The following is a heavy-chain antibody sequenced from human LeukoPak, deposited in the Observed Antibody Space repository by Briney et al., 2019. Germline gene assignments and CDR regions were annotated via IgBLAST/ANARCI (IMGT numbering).Heavy chain of an antibody. D-gene: IGHD3-9*01. CDR2: IYYSGST. Sequence: SETLSLTCTVSGGSISSSSYYWSWIRQPPGKGLEWIGSIYYSGSTYYSPSLKSRVTISVDTSKNQFSLKLSSVTAADTAVYYCANGRYFDWFSAFDIWGLGTMVTVTS. V-gene: IGHV4-39*01. J-gene: IGHJ3*02. CDR1: GGSISSSSYY. CDR3: ANGRYFDWFSAFDI.